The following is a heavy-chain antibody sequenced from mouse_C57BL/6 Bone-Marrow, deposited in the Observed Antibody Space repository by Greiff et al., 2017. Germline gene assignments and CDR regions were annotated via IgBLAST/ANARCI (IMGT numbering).Heavy chain of an antibody. V-gene: IGHV1-66*01. CDR2: IYPGSGNT. Sequence: QVQLQQSGPELVKPGASVKISCKASGYSFTSYYIHWVKQRPGQGLEWIGWIYPGSGNTKYNEKFKGKTTLTADTSSNTADMQLSSLTSEDSAVYYGAGEGGVRLFCDYGDQGTTLTVSS. J-gene: IGHJ2*01. D-gene: IGHD1-1*02. CDR1: GYSFTSYY. CDR3: AGEGGVRLFCDY.